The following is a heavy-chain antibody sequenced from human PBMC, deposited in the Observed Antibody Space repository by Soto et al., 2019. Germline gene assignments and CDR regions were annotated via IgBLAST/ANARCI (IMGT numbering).Heavy chain of an antibody. V-gene: IGHV4-39*01. J-gene: IGHJ4*02. Sequence: PSETLTLTCAVSGGSISSGGYYWGWIRQPPGKGLEWIGSIYYSGSTYYNPSLKSRVTISVDTSKNQFSLKLSSVTAADTAVYYCASFLDDFWSGSRDYWGQGTLVTVSS. CDR1: GGSISSGGYY. CDR2: IYYSGST. CDR3: ASFLDDFWSGSRDY. D-gene: IGHD3-3*01.